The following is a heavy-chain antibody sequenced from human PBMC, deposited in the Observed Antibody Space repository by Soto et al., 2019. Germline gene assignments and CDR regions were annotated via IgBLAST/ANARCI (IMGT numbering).Heavy chain of an antibody. V-gene: IGHV1-46*01. D-gene: IGHD2-15*01. CDR1: GYTFTSYY. CDR3: AGGVAATPFLPYYYYGMEV. Sequence: ASVKVSCKASGYTFTSYYMHWVRQAPGQGLEWMGIINPSGGSTSYAQKFQGRVTMTRDTSTSTVYMELSSLRSEDTAVYYCAGGVAATPFLPYYYYGMEVWGQGTTVTVSS. CDR2: INPSGGST. J-gene: IGHJ6*02.